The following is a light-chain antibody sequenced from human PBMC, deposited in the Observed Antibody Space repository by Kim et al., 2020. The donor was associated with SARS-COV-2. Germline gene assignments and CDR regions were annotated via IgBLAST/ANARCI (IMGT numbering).Light chain of an antibody. Sequence: DIQMTQSPFSLSASVGDRVTITCRASQSIGSSLHWYQRKPGRAPKLLIYNASTLQGGVPSRFSGSGSGTDFTLTISSLQPEDFATYYCQQSYSTPLTFGGGTKVDIK. V-gene: IGKV1-39*01. CDR3: QQSYSTPLT. J-gene: IGKJ4*01. CDR1: QSIGSS. CDR2: NAS.